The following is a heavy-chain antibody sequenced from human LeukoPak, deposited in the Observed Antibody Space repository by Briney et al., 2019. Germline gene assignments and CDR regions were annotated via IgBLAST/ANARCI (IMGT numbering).Heavy chain of an antibody. Sequence: PGGSLRLSCAASGFTFNNLAMSWVRQAPGKGLEWVSAISDSGGTTYYADSVKGRFTISRDNSKNMLYLQMNSLRAEDTAVYYCAKGSHFDYWGQGPVVTVS. CDR1: GFTFNNLA. CDR2: ISDSGGTT. V-gene: IGHV3-23*01. J-gene: IGHJ4*02. CDR3: AKGSHFDY.